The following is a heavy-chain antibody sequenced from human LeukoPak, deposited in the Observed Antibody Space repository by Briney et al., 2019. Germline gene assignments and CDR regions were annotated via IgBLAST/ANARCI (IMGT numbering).Heavy chain of an antibody. CDR3: AKCPAEGFYYGSATYAYYFDY. Sequence: GGSLRLSCAASGFIFSNYAMSWVRQAPGKGLEWVSAISGSGAGTYYADSVEGRFTISRDSSKNTVYLHMNSLRAEDAAVYYCAKCPAEGFYYGSATYAYYFDYWGRGTLVTVSS. J-gene: IGHJ4*02. V-gene: IGHV3-23*01. CDR2: ISGSGAGT. CDR1: GFIFSNYA. D-gene: IGHD3-10*01.